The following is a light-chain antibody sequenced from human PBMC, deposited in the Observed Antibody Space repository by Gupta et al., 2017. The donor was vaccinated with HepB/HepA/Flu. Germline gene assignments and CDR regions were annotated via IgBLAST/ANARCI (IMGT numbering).Light chain of an antibody. CDR2: EVS. J-gene: IGLJ2*01. CDR1: SSDVGSYNL. Sequence: QSALTQPASVSGSPGQSLTISCTGTSSDVGSYNLVSWYQQHPGNPPKLMIYEVSKRPSGVSNRFSGSKSGNTASLTISGLQAEDEADYYCCSYAGSSTLVFGGGTKLTVL. V-gene: IGLV2-23*02. CDR3: CSYAGSSTLV.